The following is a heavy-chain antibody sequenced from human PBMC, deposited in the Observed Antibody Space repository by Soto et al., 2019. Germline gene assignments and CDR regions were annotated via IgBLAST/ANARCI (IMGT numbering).Heavy chain of an antibody. CDR2: ISYDGSNK. J-gene: IGHJ4*02. V-gene: IGHV3-30*03. Sequence: GGSLRLSCAASGFTFRSYGMHWVRQAPGKGLEWVAVISYDGSNKYYADSVKGRFTISRDNSKNTLYLQMNSLRAEDTAVYYCACRGLTTVTTGFDYWGQGTLVTVSS. CDR1: GFTFRSYG. D-gene: IGHD4-17*01. CDR3: ACRGLTTVTTGFDY.